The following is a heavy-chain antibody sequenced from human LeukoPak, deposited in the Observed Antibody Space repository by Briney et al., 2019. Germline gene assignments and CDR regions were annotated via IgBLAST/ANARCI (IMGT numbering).Heavy chain of an antibody. CDR1: GGSISSGSYY. J-gene: IGHJ5*02. CDR3: ARGDYRKSWFDP. CDR2: IYTSGST. V-gene: IGHV4-61*02. Sequence: KSSETLSLTCTVSGGSISSGSYYWSWIRQPAGKGLEWIGRIYTSGSTNYNPSLKSRVTISVDTSKNQFSLKLSSVTAADTAVYYCARGDYRKSWFDPWGQGTLVTVSS. D-gene: IGHD4-11*01.